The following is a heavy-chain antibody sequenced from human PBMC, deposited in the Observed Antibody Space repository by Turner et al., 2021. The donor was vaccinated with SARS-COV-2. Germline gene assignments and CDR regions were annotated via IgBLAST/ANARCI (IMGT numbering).Heavy chain of an antibody. J-gene: IGHJ5*02. Sequence: EVQLVESGGGLVKPGASLRLSCAASGFTFSSYTMYWVRQAPGKGLEWVSSISSSSSYIYYADSVKGRFTMSRDNAKNSLYLQMNSLRAEDTAVYYCARGTYYYDSSVYSGTNWFDPWGQGTLVTVSS. CDR3: ARGTYYYDSSVYSGTNWFDP. CDR1: GFTFSSYT. V-gene: IGHV3-21*01. CDR2: ISSSSSYI. D-gene: IGHD3-22*01.